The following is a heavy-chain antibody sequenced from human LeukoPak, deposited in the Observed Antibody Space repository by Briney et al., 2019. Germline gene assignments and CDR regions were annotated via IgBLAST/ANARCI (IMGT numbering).Heavy chain of an antibody. D-gene: IGHD3-16*02. J-gene: IGHJ4*02. V-gene: IGHV1-46*01. CDR2: INPIGGSA. CDR1: GYTFTKYY. Sequence: ASVKVSCKASGYTFTKYYIHWVRQAPGQGLEWMGKINPIGGSATYAQKFQGRVTMTRDTSTSTVYMELSSLKSGDTAVFYCARVSGMGELSVEVDYWGQGTLVTVSS. CDR3: ARVSGMGELSVEVDY.